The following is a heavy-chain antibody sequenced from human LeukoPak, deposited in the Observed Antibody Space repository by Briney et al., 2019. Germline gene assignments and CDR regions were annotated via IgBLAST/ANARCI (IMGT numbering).Heavy chain of an antibody. CDR3: ARVSGSYFAIYY. V-gene: IGHV4-34*01. Sequence: SETLSLTCAVYGGSFSGYYWSWIRPPPGKGLEWIGEINHSGSTNYNPSLKSRVTISVDTSKNQFSLKLSSVTAADTAVYYCARVSGSYFAIYYWGQGTLVTVSS. CDR1: GGSFSGYY. CDR2: INHSGST. J-gene: IGHJ4*02. D-gene: IGHD1-26*01.